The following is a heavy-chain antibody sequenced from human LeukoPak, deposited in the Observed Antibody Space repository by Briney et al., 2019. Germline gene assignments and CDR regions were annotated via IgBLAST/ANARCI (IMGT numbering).Heavy chain of an antibody. D-gene: IGHD3-22*01. V-gene: IGHV4-4*07. CDR3: ARGPYSYDSSGAFDI. CDR2: IYTSGST. CDR1: GGSISSYY. Sequence: PSETLSLTCTVSGGSISSYYWSWIRQPAGKGLEWIGHIYTSGSTNYNPSLKSRVTISVDTSKNQFSLKLSSVTAADTAVYFCARGPYSYDSSGAFDIWGQGTMVTVSS. J-gene: IGHJ3*02.